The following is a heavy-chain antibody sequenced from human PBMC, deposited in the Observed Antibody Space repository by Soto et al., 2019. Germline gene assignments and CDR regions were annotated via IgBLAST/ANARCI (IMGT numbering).Heavy chain of an antibody. CDR2: INAGYGNT. Sequence: QVHLVQSGAEVRKPGASVTASFQASGYTFISYAMHWVRQAPGQRLEWMGWINAGYGNTKSSQKFQDRVTISRDTSASTAYMELTSLRSEDTAVYSCARDTGDGTFDFWGQGTLVTVSS. CDR3: ARDTGDGTFDF. CDR1: GYTFISYA. V-gene: IGHV1-3*01. J-gene: IGHJ4*02. D-gene: IGHD7-27*01.